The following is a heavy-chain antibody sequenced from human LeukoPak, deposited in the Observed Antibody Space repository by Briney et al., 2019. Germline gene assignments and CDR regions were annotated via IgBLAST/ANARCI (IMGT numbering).Heavy chain of an antibody. J-gene: IGHJ6*03. V-gene: IGHV3-43*02. CDR2: ISGDGGST. Sequence: GGSLRLSCAASGFTFDDYAMHWVRQAPGKGLEWVSLISGDGGSTYYADPVKGRFTISRDNSKNSLYLQMNSLRTEDTALYYCAKDMSLGDVVVVAAGEYGYMDVWGKGTTVTVSS. CDR3: AKDMSLGDVVVVAAGEYGYMDV. CDR1: GFTFDDYA. D-gene: IGHD2-15*01.